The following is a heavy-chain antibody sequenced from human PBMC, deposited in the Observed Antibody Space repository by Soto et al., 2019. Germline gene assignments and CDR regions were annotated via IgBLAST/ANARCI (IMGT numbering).Heavy chain of an antibody. V-gene: IGHV1-18*04. Sequence: GASVKVSCKASGYTFTSYGISWVRQAPGQGLEWMGWISAYNGNTNYAQKLQGRVTMTTDTSTSTAYMELRSLRSDDTAVYYCARDIGQQLASYYFDYWGQGTLVTVSS. D-gene: IGHD6-13*01. CDR1: GYTFTSYG. CDR3: ARDIGQQLASYYFDY. J-gene: IGHJ4*02. CDR2: ISAYNGNT.